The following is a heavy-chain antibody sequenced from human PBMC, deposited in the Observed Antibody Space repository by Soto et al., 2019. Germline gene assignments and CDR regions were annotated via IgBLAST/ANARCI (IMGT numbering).Heavy chain of an antibody. CDR3: AKDRYSSSWYNTLYYFDY. CDR1: GFTFSSYA. D-gene: IGHD6-13*01. J-gene: IGHJ4*02. V-gene: IGHV3-23*01. Sequence: GGSLRLSCAASGFTFSSYAMSWVRQAPGKGLEWVSAISGSGGSTYYADSVKGRFTISRDNSKNTLYLQMNSLRAEDTAVYYCAKDRYSSSWYNTLYYFDYWGQGTLVTVSS. CDR2: ISGSGGST.